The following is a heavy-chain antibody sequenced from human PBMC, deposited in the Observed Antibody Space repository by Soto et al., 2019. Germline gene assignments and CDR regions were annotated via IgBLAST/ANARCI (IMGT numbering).Heavy chain of an antibody. D-gene: IGHD6-13*01. CDR2: ISAYKGNK. J-gene: IGHJ4*02. Sequence: QVQLVQSGAEVKKPGASVKVSCKASGYSFTSYGISWVRQAPGQGLEWMGWISAYKGNKKYEQKLQGRVTMTTDTSTSTAYMELRRLRSDDTAVYYCARDPGQQLVDYWGQGTLVTVSS. V-gene: IGHV1-18*01. CDR3: ARDPGQQLVDY. CDR1: GYSFTSYG.